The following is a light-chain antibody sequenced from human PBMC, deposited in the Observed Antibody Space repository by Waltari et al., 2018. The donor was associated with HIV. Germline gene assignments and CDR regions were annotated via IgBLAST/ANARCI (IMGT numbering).Light chain of an antibody. Sequence: SSELTQDPAVSVALGQTVRITCQGDSLRNYFASWYQQKPGQAPVLVIYGKNNRHSGIPDRFSGSSSGNTATLTITGSQAGDEADYYCNSRDSSGNHWVFGGGTKLTVL. CDR1: SLRNYF. CDR3: NSRDSSGNHWV. J-gene: IGLJ3*02. V-gene: IGLV3-19*01. CDR2: GKN.